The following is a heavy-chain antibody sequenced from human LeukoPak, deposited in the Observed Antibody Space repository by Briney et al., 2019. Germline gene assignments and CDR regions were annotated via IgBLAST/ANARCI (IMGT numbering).Heavy chain of an antibody. CDR3: AKYSSSSKGSDY. D-gene: IGHD6-6*01. V-gene: IGHV3-23*01. CDR2: ISGSGGST. CDR1: GFTFSSYA. Sequence: GGSLRLSCAASGFTFSSYAMSWVRQAPGKGLEWVTAISGSGGSTYYADSVKGRFTISRDNSKNTLYLQMNSLGAEDTAVNYCAKYSSSSKGSDYWGQGTLVTVSS. J-gene: IGHJ4*02.